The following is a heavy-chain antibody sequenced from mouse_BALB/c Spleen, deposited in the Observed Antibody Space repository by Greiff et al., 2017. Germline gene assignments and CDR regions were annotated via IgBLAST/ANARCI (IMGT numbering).Heavy chain of an antibody. CDR2: ISSGGGNT. CDR1: GFTFSSYT. D-gene: IGHD2-14*01. Sequence: EVKVEESGGGLVKPGGSLKLSCAASGFTFSSYTMSWVRQTPEKRLEWVATISSGGGNTYYPDSVKGRFTISRDNAKNNLYLQMSSLRSEDTALYYCAKGEAYYRYEYWGQGTTLTVSA. V-gene: IGHV5-9*03. J-gene: IGHJ2*01. CDR3: AKGEAYYRYEY.